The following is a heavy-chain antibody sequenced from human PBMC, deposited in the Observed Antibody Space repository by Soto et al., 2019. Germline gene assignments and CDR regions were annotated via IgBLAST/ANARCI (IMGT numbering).Heavy chain of an antibody. CDR2: ISWISGSI. CDR3: AKYLNTPSYAAGACAL. V-gene: IGHV3-9*01. D-gene: IGHD6-25*01. Sequence: EVQLVEYGGGLVQPGRSLRLSCAASGFTFDDYAMHWVRQAPGKGLDWVSGISWISGSIGYADSVNGRFTISRDNDKFSLYLRMYSLRAEDTALDACAKYLNTPSYAAGACALWDRGSMVTVSS. CDR1: GFTFDDYA. J-gene: IGHJ3*01.